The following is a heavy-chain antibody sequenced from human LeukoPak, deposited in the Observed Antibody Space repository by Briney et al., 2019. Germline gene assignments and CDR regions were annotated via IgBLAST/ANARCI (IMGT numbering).Heavy chain of an antibody. Sequence: ASGKVSCKASGYSFNNFGISWVRQAPGGGLEWMGGISVYNGNTNYAQKLQGRGTMTTDTSTTTAYMELRSLRSDDTAVYYCARGEAAARHFDYWGQGTLVTVSS. CDR3: ARGEAAARHFDY. CDR1: GYSFNNFG. J-gene: IGHJ4*02. CDR2: ISVYNGNT. D-gene: IGHD6-13*01. V-gene: IGHV1-18*01.